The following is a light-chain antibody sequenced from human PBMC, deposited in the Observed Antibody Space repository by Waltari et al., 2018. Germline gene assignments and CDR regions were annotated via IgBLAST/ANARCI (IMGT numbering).Light chain of an antibody. CDR3: CSYAGDYKVV. CDR1: SSDVGAYNY. CDR2: GVH. Sequence: QSALTQPRSVSGSPGQSVTISCTGTSSDVGAYNYVSWYHQHPGRAPNPMIYGVHARPPGVPDRFSGSKSANTASLTISGLQAEDEADYFCCSYAGDYKVVFGGGTKLTVL. J-gene: IGLJ2*01. V-gene: IGLV2-11*01.